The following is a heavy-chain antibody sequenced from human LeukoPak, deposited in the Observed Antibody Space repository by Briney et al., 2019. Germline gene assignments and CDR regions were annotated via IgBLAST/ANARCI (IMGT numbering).Heavy chain of an antibody. J-gene: IGHJ4*02. D-gene: IGHD6-13*01. V-gene: IGHV1-3*01. CDR1: GYTFTTYT. CDR3: ARQQPYIQFDH. Sequence: ASVKVSCKASGYTFTTYTIHWVRQAPGQRLEWMGWIIAGNGNTKYSQKVQGRVTITRDTYASTAYMELSSLRSEDTAVYYCARQQPYIQFDHWGQGTLVTVS. CDR2: IIAGNGNT.